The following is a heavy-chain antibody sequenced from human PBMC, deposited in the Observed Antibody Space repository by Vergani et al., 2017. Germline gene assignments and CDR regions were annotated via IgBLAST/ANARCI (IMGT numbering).Heavy chain of an antibody. CDR1: GFTSSYYG. D-gene: IGHD1-1*01. V-gene: IGHV3-30*03. J-gene: IGHJ1*01. CDR2: ISYDGTQK. CDR3: ATKSXGTPGCQIGYFRE. Sequence: QVQLVESGGGVVQPGRSLSLSCVVSGFTSSYYGMHWVRQAPGKGLEWVAGISYDGTQKYYADSVKGRFTISRDNSKSTLYLQMNSLRTEDTAVYYCATKSXGTPGCQIGYFREWGQGTLVTVSS.